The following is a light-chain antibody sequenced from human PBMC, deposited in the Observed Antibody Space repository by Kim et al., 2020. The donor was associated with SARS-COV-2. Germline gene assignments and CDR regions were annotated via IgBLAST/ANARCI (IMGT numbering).Light chain of an antibody. CDR2: EAS. J-gene: IGKJ4*02. CDR1: QSIGTW. CDR3: QQYNRSPGLT. V-gene: IGKV1-5*03. Sequence: DIQMTQSPSTLSVSVVDRVTITCRASQSIGTWLAWYQQKPVKAPRLLIYEASNLDSGVPSRFSGSGSGTEFTLTISSLQTDDFATYYCQQYNRSPGLTFGGGTKVDIK.